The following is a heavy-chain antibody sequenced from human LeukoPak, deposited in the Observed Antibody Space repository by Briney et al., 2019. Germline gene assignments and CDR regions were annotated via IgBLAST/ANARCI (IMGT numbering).Heavy chain of an antibody. D-gene: IGHD3-22*01. J-gene: IGHJ3*02. CDR2: MYSSGST. Sequence: SETLSLTCNVSGGSISSYYWSWIRQPAGRGPEWIGRMYSSGSTYYSPSLKSRVTMSVDTSKNQFSLTLSSASAAHTAVYYCARDRSGSNGYYSAFDIWGQGILVTVSS. V-gene: IGHV4-4*07. CDR3: ARDRSGSNGYYSAFDI. CDR1: GGSISSYY.